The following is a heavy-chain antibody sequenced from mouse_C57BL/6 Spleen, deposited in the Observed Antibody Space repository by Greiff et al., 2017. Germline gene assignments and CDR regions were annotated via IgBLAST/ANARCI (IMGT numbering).Heavy chain of an antibody. CDR3: ARGEGNYFDY. Sequence: VQLQQSGPGLVKPSQSLSLTCSVTGYSITSGYYWNWIRQFPGNKLEWMGYISYDGSNNYNPSLKNRISITRDTSKNQFFLKLNSVTTEDTATYYCARGEGNYFDYWGQGTTLTVSS. J-gene: IGHJ2*01. V-gene: IGHV3-6*01. CDR2: ISYDGSN. CDR1: GYSITSGYY.